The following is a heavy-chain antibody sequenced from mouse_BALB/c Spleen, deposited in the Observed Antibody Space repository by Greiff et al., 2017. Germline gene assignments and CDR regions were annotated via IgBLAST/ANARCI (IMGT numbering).Heavy chain of an antibody. V-gene: IGHV5-12-1*01. CDR2: ISSGGGST. J-gene: IGHJ4*01. CDR1: GFAFSSYD. D-gene: IGHD2-12*01. Sequence: EVQLVESGGGLVKPGGSLKLSCAASGFAFSSYDMSWVRQTPEKRLEWVAYISSGGGSTYYPDTVKGRFTISRDNAKNTLYLQMSSLKSEDTAMYYCARHSRYDRYAMDYWGQGTSVTVSS. CDR3: ARHSRYDRYAMDY.